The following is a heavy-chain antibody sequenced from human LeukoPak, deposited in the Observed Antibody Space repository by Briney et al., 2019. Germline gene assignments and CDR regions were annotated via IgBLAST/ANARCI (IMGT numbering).Heavy chain of an antibody. CDR2: ISSSSTI. Sequence: GGSLRLSCAASGFTFSTYSMNWVRQAPGKGLEWVSYISSSSTIYYADSVKGRFTISRDNAKNSLYLQMNSLRAEDTAVYYCARDTSSWWELLFGAFDIWGQGTMVTVSS. D-gene: IGHD1-26*01. CDR1: GFTFSTYS. V-gene: IGHV3-48*01. J-gene: IGHJ3*02. CDR3: ARDTSSWWELLFGAFDI.